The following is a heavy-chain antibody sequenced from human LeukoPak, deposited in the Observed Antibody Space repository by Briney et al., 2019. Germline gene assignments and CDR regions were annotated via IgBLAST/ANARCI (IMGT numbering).Heavy chain of an antibody. D-gene: IGHD5-18*01. Sequence: ASVKVSCKASGYTFTGYYKHWVRQAPGQGLEWMGWINPNSGGTNYAQKFQGRVTMTRDTSISTAYMELSRLRSDNTAVYYCARFRTAMQLWKGYYFDYWGQGTLVTVSS. J-gene: IGHJ4*02. CDR3: ARFRTAMQLWKGYYFDY. CDR1: GYTFTGYY. V-gene: IGHV1-2*02. CDR2: INPNSGGT.